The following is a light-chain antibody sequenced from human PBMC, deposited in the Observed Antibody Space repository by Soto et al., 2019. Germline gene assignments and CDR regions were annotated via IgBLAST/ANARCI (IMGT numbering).Light chain of an antibody. CDR2: DSS. J-gene: IGKJ1*01. Sequence: EIVMTQSPTTLSVSPGERATLSCRASQNIGSNLAWYQQKRGQPPRLLIYDSSTRATDIPARFTGSGSGTDFTLTISSLQSEDFAVYYCQQYNNWPPTWTFGQGTRVDIK. CDR3: QQYNNWPPTWT. V-gene: IGKV3-15*01. CDR1: QNIGSN.